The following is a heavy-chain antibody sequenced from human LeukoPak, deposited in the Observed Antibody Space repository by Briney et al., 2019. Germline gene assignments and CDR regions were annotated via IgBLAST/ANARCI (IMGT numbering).Heavy chain of an antibody. D-gene: IGHD1-14*01. J-gene: IGHJ4*02. CDR1: GYTFTGYH. Sequence: ASVKVSCKASGYTFTGYHMHWVRQAPGQGLEWMAWIDPNSGATDYAQKFQGRVTMTRDTSTSTAYMELSRLRSDDTAVYYCARLNGNHFDYWGQGTLVTVSS. CDR2: IDPNSGAT. CDR3: ARLNGNHFDY. V-gene: IGHV1-2*02.